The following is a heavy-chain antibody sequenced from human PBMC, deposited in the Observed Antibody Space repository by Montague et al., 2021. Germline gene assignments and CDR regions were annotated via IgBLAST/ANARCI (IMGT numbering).Heavy chain of an antibody. V-gene: IGHV6-1*01. CDR1: GDSDCSKELT. D-gene: IGHD5-24*01. CDR3: ARGWQKRFDP. CDR2: TYYRSKWYN. Sequence: CAISGDSDCSKELTRKWDRQTPSSGLVRLGRTYYRSKWYNEYAISVKSRITVNPDTSKNQFSLLLNSVTPEDMAVYYCARGWQKRFDPWGQGTLVTVSS. J-gene: IGHJ5*02.